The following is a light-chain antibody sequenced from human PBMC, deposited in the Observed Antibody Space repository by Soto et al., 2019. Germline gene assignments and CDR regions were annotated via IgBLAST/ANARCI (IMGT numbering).Light chain of an antibody. CDR1: QGISSC. CDR2: AAA. J-gene: IGKJ2*01. CDR3: QQYLSYPYT. V-gene: IGKV1-8*01. Sequence: AIRMTQSPSSISASTGDRVTITCRSSQGISSCLAWYQQKPGKAPKLLIYAAATLQRGAPSRFSASGSGTDFTLTISRLQSEDFATYSCQQYLSYPYTFGQGTKLEI.